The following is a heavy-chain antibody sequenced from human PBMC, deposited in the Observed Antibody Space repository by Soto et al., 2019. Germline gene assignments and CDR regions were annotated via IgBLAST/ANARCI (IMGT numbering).Heavy chain of an antibody. CDR1: GYTFTSYG. CDR2: ISAYNGNT. CDR3: ARDPYSGSYTTYYYYGMDV. J-gene: IGHJ6*02. D-gene: IGHD1-26*01. Sequence: QVQLVQSGAEVKKPEASVKVSCKASGYTFTSYGISWVRQAPGQGLEWMGWISAYNGNTNYAQKLQGRVTMTTDTSTSTAYMELRSLRSDDTAVYYCARDPYSGSYTTYYYYGMDVWGQGTTVTVSS. V-gene: IGHV1-18*01.